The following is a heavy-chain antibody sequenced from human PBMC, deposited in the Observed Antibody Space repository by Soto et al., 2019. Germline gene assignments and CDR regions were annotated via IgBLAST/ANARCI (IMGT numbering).Heavy chain of an antibody. Sequence: SVKLYCNDNVYIIKSNPMHWVRQAPGQRLEWTGWINAGNGNTKYSQKFQGRVTITRDTSASTAYMELSSLRSEDTAVYYCARDFSYWGQGTLVTVPQ. CDR1: VYIIKSNP. CDR2: INAGNGNT. V-gene: IGHV1-3*01. CDR3: ARDFSY. J-gene: IGHJ4*02.